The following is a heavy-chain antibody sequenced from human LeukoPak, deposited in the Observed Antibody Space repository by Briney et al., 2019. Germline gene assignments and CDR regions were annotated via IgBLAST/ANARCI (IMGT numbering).Heavy chain of an antibody. CDR2: INHSGST. CDR1: GGSFSGYY. D-gene: IGHD2-15*01. V-gene: IGHV4-34*01. CDR3: ARANYWYYFDY. J-gene: IGHJ4*02. Sequence: SETLSLTCAVYGGSFSGYYWSWIRQPPGKGLEWIGEINHSGSTNYNPSLKSRVTISVDTSKNQFSLKLSSVTAADTAVYYCARANYWYYFDYWGQGTLVTVSS.